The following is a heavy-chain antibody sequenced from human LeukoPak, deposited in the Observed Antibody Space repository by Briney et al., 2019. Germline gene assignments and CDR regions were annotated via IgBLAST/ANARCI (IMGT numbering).Heavy chain of an antibody. D-gene: IGHD3-22*01. J-gene: IGHJ4*02. Sequence: SVKVSCKASGGTFSSYAISWVRQAPGQGLEWMGGIIPIFGTANYAQKFQGRVTITADESTSTAYMELSSLRSEDTAVYYCARDATDYYDSSGYYYWGQGTLVTVSS. CDR3: ARDATDYYDSSGYYY. CDR1: GGTFSSYA. CDR2: IIPIFGTA. V-gene: IGHV1-69*01.